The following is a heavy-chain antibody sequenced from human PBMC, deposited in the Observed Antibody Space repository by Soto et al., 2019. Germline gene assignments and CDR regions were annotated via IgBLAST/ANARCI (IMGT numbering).Heavy chain of an antibody. CDR2: SYSGGST. CDR1: GITFRSRA. J-gene: IGHJ4*02. D-gene: IGHD5-12*01. Sequence: PGGSLRLSCVASGITFRSRAMSWVRQAPGEGLEWVSVSYSGGSTDYADSVRGRFTISRDNSKNTLYLQMNSLRAEDTAVYYCARARDGYNFLYEPTWGQGTLVTVSS. V-gene: IGHV3-53*01. CDR3: ARARDGYNFLYEPT.